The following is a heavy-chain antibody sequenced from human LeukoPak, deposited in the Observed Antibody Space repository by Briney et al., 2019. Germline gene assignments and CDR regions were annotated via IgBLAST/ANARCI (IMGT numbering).Heavy chain of an antibody. CDR1: GFTFSSYA. Sequence: GGSLRLSCAASGFTFSSYAMSWVRQAPGKGLEWVSAISGSGGSTYYADSVKGRFTISRDNSKNTLYLQMNSLRAEDTAVYYCAKCHKPTDDYPMGYWGQGTLVTVSS. V-gene: IGHV3-23*01. J-gene: IGHJ4*02. CDR3: AKCHKPTDDYPMGY. CDR2: ISGSGGST. D-gene: IGHD4-11*01.